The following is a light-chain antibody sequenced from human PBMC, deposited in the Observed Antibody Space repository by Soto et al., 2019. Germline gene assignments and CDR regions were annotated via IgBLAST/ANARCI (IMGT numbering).Light chain of an antibody. J-gene: IGKJ5*01. CDR3: KQCKNFPSP. CDR1: QDISVF. V-gene: IGKV1-33*01. Sequence: DVQMTQSPSSLSASVGDRVTITCQASQDISVFLNWYQHKPGKAPRLLIFDASHLATGVPSRFSGRGSGTHFTFTITSLQPEDFATYYCKQCKNFPSPFGQGTRLDIK. CDR2: DAS.